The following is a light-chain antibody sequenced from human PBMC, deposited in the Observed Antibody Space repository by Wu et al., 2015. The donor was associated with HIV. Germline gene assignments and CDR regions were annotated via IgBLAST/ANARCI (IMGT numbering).Light chain of an antibody. CDR3: QQYVSSPT. CDR2: ATS. J-gene: IGKJ5*01. V-gene: IGKV3-20*01. CDR1: QSITSNY. Sequence: DILLTQSPGTLSLSPGERATLSCRASQSITSNYLAWYQQKPGQAPRLLVYATSNRATGIPDRISGSGSGTLFTLTISRLEPEDSAVYFCQQYVSSPTFGQGTRLEI.